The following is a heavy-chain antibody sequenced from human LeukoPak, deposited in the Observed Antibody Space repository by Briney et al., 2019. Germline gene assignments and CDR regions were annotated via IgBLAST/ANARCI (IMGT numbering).Heavy chain of an antibody. CDR3: ARHGGNNSWYGMDV. Sequence: GGSLRLSCAASGFTVSSNYMSWGRQAPGKGLEWVSIIYRVGSTFYADSVEGRFTISRDNSKNTLYLQMNSLRVEDTAIYYCARHGGNNSWYGMDVWGQGTTVTVSS. CDR1: GFTVSSNY. V-gene: IGHV3-66*04. D-gene: IGHD4-23*01. J-gene: IGHJ6*02. CDR2: IYRVGST.